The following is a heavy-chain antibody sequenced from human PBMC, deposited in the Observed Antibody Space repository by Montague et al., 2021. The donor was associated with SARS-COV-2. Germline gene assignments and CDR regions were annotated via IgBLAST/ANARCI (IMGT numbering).Heavy chain of an antibody. CDR2: ISYSGRT. V-gene: IGHV4-39*01. CDR3: ASSYYYGSGTYVYNYYMDV. CDR1: GGSVSSSPYY. D-gene: IGHD3-10*01. Sequence: SETLSLTPTLSGGSVSSSPYYWGWIRQPPGRGLEWVGSISYSGRTYFSPSLKSRLTISVDSSENQFSLRLSSVTAADTAVYYCASSYYYGSGTYVYNYYMDVWGKGTTVTVSS. J-gene: IGHJ6*03.